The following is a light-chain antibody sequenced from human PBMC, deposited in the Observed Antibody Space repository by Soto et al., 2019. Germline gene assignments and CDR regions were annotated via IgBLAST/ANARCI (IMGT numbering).Light chain of an antibody. V-gene: IGLV2-11*01. CDR3: FSYAGSYTVYV. J-gene: IGLJ1*01. CDR2: DVT. Sequence: QSALTQPRSVSGSPGQSVTISCTGTSSDVGGYDYVSWYQQHPGKAPKLMIYDVTQRPSGVPDRFSGSKSGNTASLTISGLQAEDEADYYCFSYAGSYTVYVLGAGTKLTVL. CDR1: SSDVGGYDY.